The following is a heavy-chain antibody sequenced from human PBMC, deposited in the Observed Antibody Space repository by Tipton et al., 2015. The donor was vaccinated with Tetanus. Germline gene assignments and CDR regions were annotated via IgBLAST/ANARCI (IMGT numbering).Heavy chain of an antibody. D-gene: IGHD3-9*01. Sequence: QSGAEVKKPGQSLKISCQASGYDFNNYWIGWVRQTPGKGLGWMGVINPTDYQTSYNPSFEGQVTISADRSINTAYLQWSSLQTSDTAMYFCARRRSAILSGSYHWYFDIWGRGTLVTVSS. CDR1: GYDFNNYW. V-gene: IGHV5-51*01. CDR2: INPTDYQT. J-gene: IGHJ2*01. CDR3: ARRRSAILSGSYHWYFDI.